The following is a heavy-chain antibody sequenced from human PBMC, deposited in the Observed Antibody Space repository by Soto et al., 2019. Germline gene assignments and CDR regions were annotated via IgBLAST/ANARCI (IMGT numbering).Heavy chain of an antibody. J-gene: IGHJ3*02. CDR3: ARDVGATPTNAFDI. CDR2: IIPIFGTA. Sequence: QVQLVQSGAEVKKPGSSVKVSCKASGGTFSSYAISWVRQAPGQGLEWMGGIIPIFGTANYAQKFQGRVTITADESESTDYMELSSLRSEDTAVYYCARDVGATPTNAFDIWGQGTMVTVSS. D-gene: IGHD1-26*01. CDR1: GGTFSSYA. V-gene: IGHV1-69*12.